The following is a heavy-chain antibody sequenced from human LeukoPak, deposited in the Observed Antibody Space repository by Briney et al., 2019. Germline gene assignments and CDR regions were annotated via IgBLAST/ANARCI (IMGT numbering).Heavy chain of an antibody. CDR2: IWYDGSNK. CDR1: GFTFNSFG. D-gene: IGHD4-17*01. V-gene: IGHV3-33*01. CDR3: ARDLIYGLQYSYPGMDV. J-gene: IGHJ6*04. Sequence: GGSLRLSCAASGFTFNSFGMHWVRQAPGKELEWVAVIWYDGSNKYYADSVKGRFTISRDNSKNTLYLQMNSLRAEDTAMYYCARDLIYGLQYSYPGMDVGGKGTTVTVSS.